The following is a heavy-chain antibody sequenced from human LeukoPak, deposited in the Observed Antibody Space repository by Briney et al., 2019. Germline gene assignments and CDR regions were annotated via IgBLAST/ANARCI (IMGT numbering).Heavy chain of an antibody. D-gene: IGHD3-10*01. V-gene: IGHV4-31*03. CDR1: GGSISSGGYY. Sequence: PSETLSLTCIVSGGSISSGGYYWSWIRQHPGKGLEWIGYIYYSGSTYYNPSLKSRVTISVDTSKSQFSLKLSSVTAADTAVYYCARDLYGSGIWGQGTPVTVSS. CDR3: ARDLYGSGI. J-gene: IGHJ4*02. CDR2: IYYSGST.